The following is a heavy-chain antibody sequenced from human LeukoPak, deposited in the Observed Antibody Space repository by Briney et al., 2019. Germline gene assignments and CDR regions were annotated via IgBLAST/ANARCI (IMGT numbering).Heavy chain of an antibody. CDR3: AKSGYSYGEYYFDY. CDR2: IYSGGST. CDR1: VFTASSNY. Sequence: PGGSLRLSCAASVFTASSNYMSWVRQAPRKGREWVSAIYSGGSTYYAGSVKGRFTISRDNSKNTLYLQMNSLRAEDTAVYYCAKSGYSYGEYYFDYWGQGTLVTVSS. V-gene: IGHV3-53*01. D-gene: IGHD5-18*01. J-gene: IGHJ4*02.